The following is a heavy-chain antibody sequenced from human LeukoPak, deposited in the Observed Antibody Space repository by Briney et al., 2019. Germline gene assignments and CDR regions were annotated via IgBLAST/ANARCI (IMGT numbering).Heavy chain of an antibody. Sequence: GGSLRLSCAASGFAFDDYAMHWVRQAPGKGLEWVSGISWNSGSIGYADSVKGRFTISRDNAKNSLYLQMNSLRAEDTALYYCAKSYDILTGYYPHWGQGTLVTVSS. CDR2: ISWNSGSI. D-gene: IGHD3-9*01. CDR1: GFAFDDYA. J-gene: IGHJ4*02. CDR3: AKSYDILTGYYPH. V-gene: IGHV3-9*01.